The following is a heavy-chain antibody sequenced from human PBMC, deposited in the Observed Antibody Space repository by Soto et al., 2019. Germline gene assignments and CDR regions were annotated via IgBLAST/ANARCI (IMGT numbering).Heavy chain of an antibody. J-gene: IGHJ4*02. CDR1: GLRVSSFA. V-gene: IGHV3-23*01. CDR2: VNGDGTAT. CDR3: AKITRS. Sequence: VQLLESGGGLVQPGGSLRLSCAASGLRVSSFAMTWVRQAPGKGLEWISSVNGDGTATYYANSVKGRFTISRDTSKNTLYLQMDSPRAEDTAVYYCAKITRSWGQGTLVTVSS. D-gene: IGHD3-16*01.